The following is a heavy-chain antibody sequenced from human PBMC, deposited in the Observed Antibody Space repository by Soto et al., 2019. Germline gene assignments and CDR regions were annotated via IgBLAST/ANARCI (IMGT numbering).Heavy chain of an antibody. D-gene: IGHD7-27*01. CDR3: ARELTGEDWFDP. CDR2: IYYSGST. V-gene: IGHV4-61*01. CDR1: GGSVSSGSYY. Sequence: SETLSLTCTVSGGSVSSGSYYWSWIRQPPGKGLEWIGYIYYSGSTNYNPSLKSRVTISVDTSKNQFSLKLSSVTAADTAVYYWARELTGEDWFDPWGQGTLVTVSS. J-gene: IGHJ5*02.